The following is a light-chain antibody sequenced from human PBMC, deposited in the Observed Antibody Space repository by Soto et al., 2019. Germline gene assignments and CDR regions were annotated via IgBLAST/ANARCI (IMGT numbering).Light chain of an antibody. J-gene: IGLJ1*01. CDR3: CSYTTVYV. Sequence: QSALTQPASVSGSPGQSITISCTGASSDVGIYDLISGYQQLPGKAPKLIIYEASKRPSGISDRFSGSKSGNTASLTISGLQAEDEGDYYCCSYTTVYVFGTGTKLTVL. V-gene: IGLV2-23*01. CDR1: SSDVGIYDL. CDR2: EAS.